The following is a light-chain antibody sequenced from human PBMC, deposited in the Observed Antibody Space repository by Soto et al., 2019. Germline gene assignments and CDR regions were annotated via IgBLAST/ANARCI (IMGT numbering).Light chain of an antibody. CDR3: QQYYSTPLT. J-gene: IGKJ5*01. CDR1: QSVLYSSNNKNY. CDR2: WAS. Sequence: DIVMTQSPDSLAVSVGERPTINCKSSQSVLYSSNNKNYLAWYQQKPGQPPKLLIYWASTRESGVPDRFSGSGSGTDFTLTISSLQAEDVAVYYCQQYYSTPLTFGQGTRLEIK. V-gene: IGKV4-1*01.